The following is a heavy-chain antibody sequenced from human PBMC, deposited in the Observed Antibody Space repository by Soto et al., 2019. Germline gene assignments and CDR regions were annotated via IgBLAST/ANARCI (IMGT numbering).Heavy chain of an antibody. V-gene: IGHV3-23*01. Sequence: PGGSLRLSCSASGFTFSSYAMSWVRQAPGKGLEWVSAISGSGGSTYYADSVKGRFTISRDNSKNTLYLQMNSLRAEDTAVYYCAKDVYEYCSSTSCYLGSSDYWGQGTLVTVSS. J-gene: IGHJ4*02. CDR2: ISGSGGST. D-gene: IGHD2-2*01. CDR3: AKDVYEYCSSTSCYLGSSDY. CDR1: GFTFSSYA.